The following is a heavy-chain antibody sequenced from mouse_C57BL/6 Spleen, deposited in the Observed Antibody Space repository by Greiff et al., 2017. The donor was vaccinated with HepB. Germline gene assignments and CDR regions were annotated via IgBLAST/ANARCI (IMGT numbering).Heavy chain of an antibody. Sequence: QVQLQQPGAELVRPGTSVKLSCKASGNTFTSYWMHWVKQRPGQGLEWIGVIDPSDSYTNYNQKFKGKATLTVDTSSSTAYMQLSSLTSEDSAVYYCGYEYGTYWGQGTLVTVSA. V-gene: IGHV1-59*01. J-gene: IGHJ3*01. CDR3: GYEYGTY. D-gene: IGHD2-4*01. CDR2: IDPSDSYT. CDR1: GNTFTSYW.